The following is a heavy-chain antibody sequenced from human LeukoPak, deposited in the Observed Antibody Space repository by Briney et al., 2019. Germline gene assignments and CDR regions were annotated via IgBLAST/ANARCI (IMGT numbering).Heavy chain of an antibody. J-gene: IGHJ4*02. CDR3: ARVSAAAGTWYFDY. V-gene: IGHV4-39*07. D-gene: IGHD6-13*01. CDR2: IFYSGST. Sequence: NPSETLSLTCTVSSGSISTSNYYWGWVRQPPGKALEWIGNIFYSGSTYYSPSLKSRVTISLDTSRNQFSLKLSSVTAADTAVYYCARVSAAAGTWYFDYWGQGTLVTVSS. CDR1: SGSISTSNYY.